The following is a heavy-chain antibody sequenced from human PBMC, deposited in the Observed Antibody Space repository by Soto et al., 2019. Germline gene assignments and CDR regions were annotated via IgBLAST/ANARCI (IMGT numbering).Heavy chain of an antibody. CDR3: AKDGRRVDTAMVRDYYYGMDV. Sequence: GGSLRLSCAASGVIFSSYGMHWVRQAPGKELEWVAVISYDGSNKYYADSVKGRFTISRDNSKNTLYVQMNSLRAEDTAVYYCAKDGRRVDTAMVRDYYYGMDVWGQGTTVTVPS. CDR1: GVIFSSYG. CDR2: ISYDGSNK. D-gene: IGHD5-18*01. V-gene: IGHV3-30*18. J-gene: IGHJ6*02.